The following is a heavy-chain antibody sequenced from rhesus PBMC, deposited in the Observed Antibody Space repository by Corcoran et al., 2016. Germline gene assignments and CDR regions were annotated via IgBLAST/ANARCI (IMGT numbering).Heavy chain of an antibody. J-gene: IGHJ4*01. CDR1: GVYISPTL. CDR2: IFGSGGNT. V-gene: IGHV4-173*01. D-gene: IGHD1-1*01. CDR3: TREGLSWKGENYFDY. Sequence: QLQLQESGPGLVKTSDTLSLTCDVSGVYISPTLWLWLRQPPGHALEWIGRIFGSGGNTDYNPSLKSRVTISTDTSKNQFSLKLSSVTAADTAMYYCTREGLSWKGENYFDYWGQGVLVTVSS.